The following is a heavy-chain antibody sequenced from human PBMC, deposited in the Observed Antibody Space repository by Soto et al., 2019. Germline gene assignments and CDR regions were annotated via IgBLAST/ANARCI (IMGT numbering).Heavy chain of an antibody. Sequence: SVKVSCKASGGTFSSYAISWVRQAPGQGLEWMGGIIPIFGTANYAQKFQGRVTITADESTSTAYMELSSLRSEDTAVYYCARDLTGYCSSTSCQDWFDPWGQGTLVTVSS. V-gene: IGHV1-69*13. J-gene: IGHJ5*02. D-gene: IGHD2-2*01. CDR1: GGTFSSYA. CDR3: ARDLTGYCSSTSCQDWFDP. CDR2: IIPIFGTA.